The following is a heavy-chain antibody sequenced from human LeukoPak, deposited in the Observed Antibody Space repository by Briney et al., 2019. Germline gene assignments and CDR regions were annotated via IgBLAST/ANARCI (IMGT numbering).Heavy chain of an antibody. Sequence: GGSLRLSCAASGFTFSSYGMHWVRQAPGKGLEWVAVIWYDGSNKYYADSVKGRFTISRDNSKNTLYLQMNSLRAEDAAVYYCARPGIAVGDDAFDIWGQGTMVTVSS. D-gene: IGHD6-19*01. CDR3: ARPGIAVGDDAFDI. CDR1: GFTFSSYG. J-gene: IGHJ3*02. CDR2: IWYDGSNK. V-gene: IGHV3-33*01.